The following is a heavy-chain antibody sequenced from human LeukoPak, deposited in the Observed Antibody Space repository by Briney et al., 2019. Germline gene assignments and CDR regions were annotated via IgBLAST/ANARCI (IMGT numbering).Heavy chain of an antibody. J-gene: IGHJ4*02. V-gene: IGHV3-20*04. Sequence: PGGSLRPSCAASGFTFNDYGMSWVRQGPGKGLEWVSGINWNGGTTGYADSVRGRFTISRDNAKNSLYLQMNSLRAEDTALYYCARDKHYYDSSNYVWGQGTLVTVSS. CDR2: INWNGGTT. CDR3: ARDKHYYDSSNYV. CDR1: GFTFNDYG. D-gene: IGHD3-22*01.